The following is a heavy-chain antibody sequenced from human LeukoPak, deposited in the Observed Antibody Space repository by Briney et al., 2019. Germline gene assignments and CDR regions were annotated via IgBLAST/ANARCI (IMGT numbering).Heavy chain of an antibody. V-gene: IGHV3-7*01. D-gene: IGHD2-2*01. CDR3: ARLEGAIAVEPTALGKKEVKYYYYMDV. Sequence: PGGSLRLSCAASGFTFSSYWMRWVRQAPGKGREWVANIKQDGSEKYYVDSVKGRFTISRDNAKNSLYLQMNSLRAEDTAVYYCARLEGAIAVEPTALGKKEVKYYYYMDVWGKGTTVTVSS. CDR1: GFTFSSYW. J-gene: IGHJ6*03. CDR2: IKQDGSEK.